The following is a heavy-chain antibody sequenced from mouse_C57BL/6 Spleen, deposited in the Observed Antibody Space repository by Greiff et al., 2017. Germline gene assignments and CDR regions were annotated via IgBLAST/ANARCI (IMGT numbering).Heavy chain of an antibody. CDR3: ARYYDYDSAWFAY. CDR2: ISSGSSTI. V-gene: IGHV5-17*01. D-gene: IGHD2-4*01. J-gene: IGHJ3*01. CDR1: GFTFSDYG. Sequence: EVKLMESGGGLVKPGGSLKLSCAASGFTFSDYGMHWVRQAPEKGLEWVAYISSGSSTIYYADTVKGRFTISRDNAKNTLFLQMTSLRSEDTAMYYCARYYDYDSAWFAYWGQGTLVTVSA.